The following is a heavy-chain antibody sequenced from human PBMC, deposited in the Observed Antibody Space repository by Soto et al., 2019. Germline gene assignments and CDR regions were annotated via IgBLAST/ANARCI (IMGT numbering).Heavy chain of an antibody. V-gene: IGHV4-39*01. CDR1: GGPISSSSYY. D-gene: IGHD6-19*01. J-gene: IGHJ6*03. CDR2: IYYSGST. CDR3: ARLSTYSSCWYGLKGYYYYMDV. Sequence: PSETLSLTCTVSGGPISSSSYYWGWIRQPPGKGLEWIGSIYYSGSTYYNPSLKSRVTISVDTSKNQFSLKLSSVTAADTAVYYCARLSTYSSCWYGLKGYYYYMDVWGKGTTVTVSS.